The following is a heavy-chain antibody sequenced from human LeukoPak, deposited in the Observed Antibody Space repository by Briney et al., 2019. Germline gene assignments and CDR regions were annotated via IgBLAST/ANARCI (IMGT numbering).Heavy chain of an antibody. D-gene: IGHD3-3*01. V-gene: IGHV1-8*01. CDR2: MNPNSGNT. CDR3: ARTYYDFWSGYYGSYFDY. CDR1: GYTFTSYD. J-gene: IGHJ4*02. Sequence: ASVKVSCKASGYTFTSYDINWVRQATGQGLEWMGWMNPNSGNTGYAQKFQGRVTMTRNTSISTAYMELSSLRSEDTAVYYCARTYYDFWSGYYGSYFDYWGQGTLVTVSS.